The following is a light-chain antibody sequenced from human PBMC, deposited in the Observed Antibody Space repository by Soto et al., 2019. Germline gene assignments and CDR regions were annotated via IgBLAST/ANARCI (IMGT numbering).Light chain of an antibody. CDR3: QQYGSSVWT. Sequence: EIVLTQSPGTLSLSPGERATLSCRASQSVSTSYLAWYQQKPGQAPRVLIYAASSRDTGIPDRFSGSGSGTDFTLTITRLEPEDFAVYYCQQYGSSVWTFGQGTKVEI. CDR1: QSVSTSY. V-gene: IGKV3-20*01. J-gene: IGKJ1*01. CDR2: AAS.